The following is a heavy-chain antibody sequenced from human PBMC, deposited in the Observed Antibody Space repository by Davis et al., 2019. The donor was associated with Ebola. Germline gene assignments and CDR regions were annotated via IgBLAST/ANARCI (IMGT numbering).Heavy chain of an antibody. J-gene: IGHJ4*02. CDR1: WFTFSGSA. Sequence: GESLKISCAASWFTFSGSAMHWVRQASGKGLEWVGRIRSKANSYATAYAASVKGRFTIYRDDSKNTAYLQMNSLKTEDTAVYYCTSPGGDSSGVDYWGQGTLVTVSS. CDR3: TSPGGDSSGVDY. CDR2: IRSKANSYAT. V-gene: IGHV3-73*01. D-gene: IGHD3-22*01.